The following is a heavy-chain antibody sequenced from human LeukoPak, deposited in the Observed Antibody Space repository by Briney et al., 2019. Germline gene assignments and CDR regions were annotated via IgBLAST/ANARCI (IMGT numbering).Heavy chain of an antibody. CDR3: ARWGCTSTSCSVDY. Sequence: SQTLSLTCTVSGGSISSGGYYWSWIRQHPGKGLEWIGYIYYSGSTNYNPSLKSRVTISVDKSKNQFSLKLSSVTAADTAVYYCARWGCTSTSCSVDYWGQGTLVTVSS. V-gene: IGHV4-31*09. D-gene: IGHD2-2*01. CDR1: GGSISSGGYY. J-gene: IGHJ4*02. CDR2: IYYSGST.